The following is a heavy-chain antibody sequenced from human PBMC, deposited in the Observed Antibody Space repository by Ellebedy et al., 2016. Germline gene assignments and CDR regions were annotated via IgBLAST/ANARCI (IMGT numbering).Heavy chain of an antibody. CDR1: GYTFTSYY. V-gene: IGHV1-46*01. J-gene: IGHJ3*02. D-gene: IGHD3-22*01. Sequence: ASVKVSCKASGYTFTSYYMHWVRQAPGQGLEWMGIIKPSGGSTSYAQKFQGRVTMTEDTSTDTAYMELSSLRSEDTAVYYCATGIYEDGVVVITRFDAFDIWGQGTMVTVSS. CDR2: IKPSGGST. CDR3: ATGIYEDGVVVITRFDAFDI.